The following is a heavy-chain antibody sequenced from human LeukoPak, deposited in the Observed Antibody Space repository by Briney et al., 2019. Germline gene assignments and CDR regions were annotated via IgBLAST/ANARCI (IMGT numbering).Heavy chain of an antibody. D-gene: IGHD2-2*01. Sequence: PGGSLRLSCAASGFIFSSYDLKWVRQAPGKGLEWVSSISGSGANTYYIDSVKGRFTISRDNSKNTLYLQMNSLRAEDTALYYCAKDRRGCSSTSCYAADLWGQGALAAVSS. CDR1: GFIFSSYD. CDR2: ISGSGANT. CDR3: AKDRRGCSSTSCYAADL. J-gene: IGHJ5*02. V-gene: IGHV3-23*01.